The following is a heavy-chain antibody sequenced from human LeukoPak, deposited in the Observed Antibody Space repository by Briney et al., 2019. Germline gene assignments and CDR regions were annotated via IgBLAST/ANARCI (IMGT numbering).Heavy chain of an antibody. D-gene: IGHD2/OR15-2a*01. V-gene: IGHV4-59*12. J-gene: IGHJ4*02. CDR1: GDSISSYY. Sequence: SEALSLTCTVSGDSISSYYWYWFRQPPGKELEWIACIYYSGITHYNPSLKSRVTISLDTSKNQFSLRLSSVTAADTAVYYCAREGIVRTYDQWGQGTLVTVSS. CDR2: IYYSGIT. CDR3: AREGIVRTYDQ.